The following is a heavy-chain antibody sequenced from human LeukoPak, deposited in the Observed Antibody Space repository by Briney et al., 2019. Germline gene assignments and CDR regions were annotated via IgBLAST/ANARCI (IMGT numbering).Heavy chain of an antibody. J-gene: IGHJ3*02. Sequence: GASVKVSCKASGYTFTSYGISWVRQAPGQGLEWMGWISAYNGNTNYAQKLQGRVTMTTDTSTSTAYMELRSLISDDTAIYYCARDRPKDDAFDIWGQGTLVTVSS. CDR3: ARDRPKDDAFDI. CDR1: GYTFTSYG. V-gene: IGHV1-18*01. CDR2: ISAYNGNT.